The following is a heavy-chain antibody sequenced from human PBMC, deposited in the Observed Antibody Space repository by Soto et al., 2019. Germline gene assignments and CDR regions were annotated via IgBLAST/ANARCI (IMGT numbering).Heavy chain of an antibody. CDR2: IYHSGST. CDR1: GYSISSGYY. J-gene: IGHJ3*02. Sequence: SETLSLTCAVSGYSISSGYYWGWIRQPPGKGLEWIGSIYHSGSTYYNPSLKSRVTISVDTSKNQFSLKLSSVTAADTAVYYCARDQVGYCSSTSCYSAFDIWGQGTMVTVSS. CDR3: ARDQVGYCSSTSCYSAFDI. D-gene: IGHD2-2*01. V-gene: IGHV4-38-2*02.